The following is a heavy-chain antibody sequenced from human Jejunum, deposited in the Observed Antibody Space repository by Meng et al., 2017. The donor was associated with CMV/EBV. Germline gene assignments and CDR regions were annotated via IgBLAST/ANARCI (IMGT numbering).Heavy chain of an antibody. CDR1: GVSFSSFN. V-gene: IGHV3-21*01. CDR3: ANQLPWNYYYGMDL. D-gene: IGHD2-2*01. CDR2: ISSTSSYI. Sequence: GVSFSSFNMNWVRQAPGKGLEWVASISSTSSYIYYADSLKGRFAISRDNAKNSLFLQMNSLRAEDTAVYYCANQLPWNYYYGMDLWGQGTTVTVSS. J-gene: IGHJ6*02.